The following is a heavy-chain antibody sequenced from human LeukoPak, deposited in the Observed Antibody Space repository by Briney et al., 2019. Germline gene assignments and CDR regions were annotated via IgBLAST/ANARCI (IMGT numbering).Heavy chain of an antibody. V-gene: IGHV1-18*01. CDR2: ISAYNGNT. CDR1: GYTFTSYG. Sequence: ASVKVSCKASGYTFTSYGISWVRQAPGQGLEWMGWISAYNGNTNYAQKLQGRVTMTTDTSTSTAYMELRSLRSDDTAVYYCASSFGSSSWYYFDYWGQGTLVTVPS. D-gene: IGHD6-13*01. J-gene: IGHJ4*02. CDR3: ASSFGSSSWYYFDY.